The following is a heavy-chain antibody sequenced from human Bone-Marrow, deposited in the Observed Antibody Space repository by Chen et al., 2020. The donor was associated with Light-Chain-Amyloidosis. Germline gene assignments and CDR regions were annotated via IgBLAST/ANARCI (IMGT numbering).Heavy chain of an antibody. CDR1: GFTFSGYW. J-gene: IGHJ4*02. CDR2: IKQSGSDK. Sequence: EGQLVQSGGGLVQPGGSLRLSCEASGFTFSGYWMSWVRQAPGKGLEWVANIKQSGSDKDYLESVKGRFTISRDNGKNSLYLQMNNLRAEDTAMYYCAKVLSAFDGSYNFDHWGRGNLVTVSS. V-gene: IGHV3-7*03. CDR3: AKVLSAFDGSYNFDH. D-gene: IGHD3-10*01.